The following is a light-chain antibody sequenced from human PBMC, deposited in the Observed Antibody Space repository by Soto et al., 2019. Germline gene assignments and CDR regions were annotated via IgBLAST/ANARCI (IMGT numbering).Light chain of an antibody. CDR1: SSNIGSNI. CDR3: VAWDDSLNGYV. CDR2: SNN. Sequence: QPVLTQPPSASGTPGQRVTISCSGSSSNIGSNIVNWYQQLPGTAPKLLIYSNNQRPSGVPDRFSGSKSGTSASLAISGLQSEDEADYYCVAWDDSLNGYVFGTGTKLTVL. V-gene: IGLV1-44*01. J-gene: IGLJ1*01.